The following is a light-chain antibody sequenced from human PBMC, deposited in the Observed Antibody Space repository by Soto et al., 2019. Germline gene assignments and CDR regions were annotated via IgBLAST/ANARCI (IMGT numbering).Light chain of an antibody. CDR1: SGDVGGYYH. CDR2: EVS. CDR3: SSYTAGGTI. J-gene: IGLJ1*01. Sequence: QSVLTQPASVSGSPGQSITISCTGTSGDVGGYYHVSWYQQLPGKAPKLMISEVSNRPSGVSNRFSGSKSGNTASLTISGLQAEDEADYYCSSYTAGGTIFGTGTKVTV. V-gene: IGLV2-14*01.